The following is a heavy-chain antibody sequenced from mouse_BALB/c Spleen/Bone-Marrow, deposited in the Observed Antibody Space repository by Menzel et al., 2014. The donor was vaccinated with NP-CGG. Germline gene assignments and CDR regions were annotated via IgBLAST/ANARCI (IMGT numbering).Heavy chain of an antibody. Sequence: QVQLQQPGAELMKPGASVKISCKATGYTLSSYWIEWVKQRPGHGLEWIGVILPGSGRTNYNEKFKGKATFTADTSSNTAYMQRSSLTSEDSAGYYCAREDGNHVGFAYWGQGTLVTVSA. CDR3: AREDGNHVGFAY. CDR1: GYTLSSYW. J-gene: IGHJ3*01. CDR2: ILPGSGRT. V-gene: IGHV1-9*01. D-gene: IGHD2-1*01.